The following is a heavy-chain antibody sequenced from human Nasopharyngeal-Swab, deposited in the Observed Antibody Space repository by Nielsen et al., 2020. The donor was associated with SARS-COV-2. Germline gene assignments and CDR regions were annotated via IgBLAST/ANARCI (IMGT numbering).Heavy chain of an antibody. CDR1: GFTFSDYY. CDR3: ARDWRGRYFDY. CDR2: ISSSSYT. V-gene: IGHV3-11*05. Sequence: GGSLRPSCAASGFTFSDYYMSWIRQAPGKGLEWVSYISSSSYTNYADSVKGRFTISRDNAKNSLYLQMNSLRAEDTAVYYCARDWRGRYFDYWGQGTLVTVSS. J-gene: IGHJ4*02. D-gene: IGHD3-10*01.